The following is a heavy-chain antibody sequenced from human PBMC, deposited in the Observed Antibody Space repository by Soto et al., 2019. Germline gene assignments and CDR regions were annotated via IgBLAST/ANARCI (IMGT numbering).Heavy chain of an antibody. CDR1: GFTFSSYS. D-gene: IGHD3-22*01. J-gene: IGHJ4*02. V-gene: IGHV3-23*01. Sequence: GGSLRLSCAASGFTFSSYSMNWVRQAPGKGLEWVSGINGNGRDTYYADSVRGRFTISRDNSKNTLYLQMNSLRGEDTAVYYCAKGETFFYDTTGYHFDFWGQGTLVTVSS. CDR3: AKGETFFYDTTGYHFDF. CDR2: INGNGRDT.